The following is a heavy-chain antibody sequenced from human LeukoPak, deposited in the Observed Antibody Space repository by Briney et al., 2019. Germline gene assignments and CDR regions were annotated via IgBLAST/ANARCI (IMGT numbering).Heavy chain of an antibody. CDR2: TYYRSKWYN. CDR1: GDSVSSNSTA. CDR3: ARGDCSGGICYSDSAFDI. Sequence: SQTLTLTCAISGDSVSSNSTAWNWIRQSPSRGLDWLGRTYYRSKWYNDYAVSVKSRITINPDTSKNQFSLQLNSVTPEDTAVYYCARGDCSGGICYSDSAFDIWGQGTMVTVSS. V-gene: IGHV6-1*01. D-gene: IGHD2-15*01. J-gene: IGHJ3*02.